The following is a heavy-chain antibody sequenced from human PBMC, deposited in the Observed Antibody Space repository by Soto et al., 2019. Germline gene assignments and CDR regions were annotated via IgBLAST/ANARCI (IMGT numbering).Heavy chain of an antibody. CDR1: LFTFSSFA. Sequence: EVQLLESGGGLVQPGGSLGLSCAASLFTFSSFAMSWVGKAPGKGLEWVSVISGSGDRIYYAYSVKGRFTISRDNSKNTLYLQMNSLRAEDTAIYYCAKDYGAVAEKWGQGTLVTVSS. CDR3: AKDYGAVAEK. J-gene: IGHJ4*02. V-gene: IGHV3-23*01. D-gene: IGHD6-19*01. CDR2: ISGSGDRI.